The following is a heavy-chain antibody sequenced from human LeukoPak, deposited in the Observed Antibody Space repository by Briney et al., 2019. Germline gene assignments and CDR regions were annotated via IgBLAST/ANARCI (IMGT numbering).Heavy chain of an antibody. CDR1: GFTFSSYW. CDR2: INTDGRSI. D-gene: IGHD5-12*01. J-gene: IGHJ4*02. V-gene: IGHV3-74*01. CDR3: AREYVDIVPMGSFDY. Sequence: GGSLRLSCAASGFTFSSYWMHWVRQAPGKGLVWVSRINTDGRSITYADSVKGRFTISRDNAKNTLYLQMNSLRVEDTAVYYCAREYVDIVPMGSFDYWGQGTLVTVSS.